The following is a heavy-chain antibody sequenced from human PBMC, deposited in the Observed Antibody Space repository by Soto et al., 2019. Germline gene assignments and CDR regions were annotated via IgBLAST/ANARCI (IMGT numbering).Heavy chain of an antibody. CDR1: GFTVSSNY. J-gene: IGHJ6*02. Sequence: EVQLVESGGGLIQPGGSLRLSCAASGFTVSSNYMSWVRQAPGKGLEWVSVIYSGGSTYYADSVKGRFTISRDNSKNTRYLQMNNLRVEDSAVYYCARDNTNLDSRLDYFYGMDVWGQGTTVTVSS. D-gene: IGHD3-22*01. CDR3: ARDNTNLDSRLDYFYGMDV. CDR2: IYSGGST. V-gene: IGHV3-53*01.